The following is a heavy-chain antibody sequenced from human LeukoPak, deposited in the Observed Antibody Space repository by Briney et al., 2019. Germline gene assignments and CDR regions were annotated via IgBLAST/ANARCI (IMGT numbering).Heavy chain of an antibody. CDR2: IYHSGST. D-gene: IGHD3-9*01. CDR1: GGSISGHY. Sequence: YPSETLSLTCTVSGGSISGHYWSWIRQPPGKGLEWIGYIYHSGSTNYNPSLKSRVTISVDTSKNQFSLKLSSVTAADTAVYYCALRYFDRDYWGQGTLVTVSS. CDR3: ALRYFDRDY. J-gene: IGHJ4*02. V-gene: IGHV4-4*08.